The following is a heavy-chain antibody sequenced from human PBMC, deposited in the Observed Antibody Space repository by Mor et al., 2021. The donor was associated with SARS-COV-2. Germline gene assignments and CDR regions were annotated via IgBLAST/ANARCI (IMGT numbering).Heavy chain of an antibody. Sequence: NPSLKSRVTISVDTSKNQFSLKLSSVTAADTAVYYCARGRYQLLSYYYYMDVWGKGTTVTVSS. CDR3: ARGRYQLLSYYYYMDV. J-gene: IGHJ6*03. V-gene: IGHV4-34*01. D-gene: IGHD2-2*01.